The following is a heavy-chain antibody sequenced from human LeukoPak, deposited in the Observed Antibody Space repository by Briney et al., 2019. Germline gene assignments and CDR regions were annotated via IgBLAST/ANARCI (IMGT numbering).Heavy chain of an antibody. J-gene: IGHJ5*02. CDR1: GGSISSSSYY. D-gene: IGHD6-13*01. Sequence: PSETLSLTCTVSGGSISSSSYYWGWIRQPPGKGLEWIGSIYYSGSTYYNPSLKSRVTISVDTSKNQFSLKLSSVTAADTAVYYCARKATGYSSSRGFDPWGQGTLVTVSS. V-gene: IGHV4-39*07. CDR3: ARKATGYSSSRGFDP. CDR2: IYYSGST.